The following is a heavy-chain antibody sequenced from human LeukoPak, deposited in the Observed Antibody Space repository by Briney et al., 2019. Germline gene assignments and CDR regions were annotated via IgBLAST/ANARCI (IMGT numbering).Heavy chain of an antibody. V-gene: IGHV3-48*03. CDR1: GFSFSTYE. Sequence: GGSLRLSCAASGFSFSTYEFHWVRHAPGKGLEWVSYISASGQTIYYADSVRGRFTISRDNAKNSLYLQMNSLRAEDTAVYYCAKDLGRGSYFDYWGQGTLVTVSS. CDR3: AKDLGRGSYFDY. CDR2: ISASGQTI. D-gene: IGHD1-26*01. J-gene: IGHJ4*02.